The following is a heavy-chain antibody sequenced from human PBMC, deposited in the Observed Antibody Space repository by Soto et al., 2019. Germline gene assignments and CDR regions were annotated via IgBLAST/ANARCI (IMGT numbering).Heavy chain of an antibody. J-gene: IGHJ4*02. CDR1: GGSINGYY. Sequence: SETLSLTCTVSGGSINGYYWSWIRQPPGRGLEWIGYISHSGGTNYSPSLKSRVTISLDTSENQLSLKLSSVTAADTAVYYCTRDRHAGYDYWGQGKLVT. D-gene: IGHD6-13*01. CDR3: TRDRHAGYDY. CDR2: ISHSGGT. V-gene: IGHV4-59*01.